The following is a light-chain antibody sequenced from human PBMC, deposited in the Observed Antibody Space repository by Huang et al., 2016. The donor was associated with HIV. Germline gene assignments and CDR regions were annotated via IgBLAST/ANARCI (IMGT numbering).Light chain of an antibody. J-gene: IGKJ3*01. CDR3: QQYNNWPPVT. CDR1: QSVSSN. CDR2: GAS. Sequence: EIVMTQSPATLSVSPGERATLSCRASQSVSSNLAWYQQKPGQAPRLLIYGASTRATGIPAMFSGSGAGTEFTLTISSLQSEDCAVYYCQQYNNWPPVTFGPGTKVDIK. V-gene: IGKV3-15*01.